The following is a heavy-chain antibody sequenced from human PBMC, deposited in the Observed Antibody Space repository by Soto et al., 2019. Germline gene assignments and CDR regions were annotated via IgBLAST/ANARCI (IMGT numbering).Heavy chain of an antibody. V-gene: IGHV1-2*04. CDR1: GYTFTGYY. J-gene: IGHJ6*02. D-gene: IGHD2-8*01. CDR3: ARAGMVYAIDYYYGMDV. CDR2: INPNSGGA. Sequence: ASVKVSCKASGYTFTGYYMHWVRQAPGQGLEWMGWINPNSGGANYAQKFQGWVTMTRDTSISTAYMELSRLRSDDTAVYYCARAGMVYAIDYYYGMDVWGQGTTVTVSS.